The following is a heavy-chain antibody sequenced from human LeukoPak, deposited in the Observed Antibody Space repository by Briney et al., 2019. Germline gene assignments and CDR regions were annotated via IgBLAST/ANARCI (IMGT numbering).Heavy chain of an antibody. Sequence: ASVKVSCKASGYTFTSYGISWVRQAPGQGLEWMGWISAYNGNTNYAQKLQGRVTMTTDTSTSTAYMELRSLRSDDTAVYYCARELPPRGIHYGMDVWGQGTTVTVSS. CDR2: ISAYNGNT. J-gene: IGHJ6*02. D-gene: IGHD5-18*01. CDR1: GYTFTSYG. V-gene: IGHV1-18*01. CDR3: ARELPPRGIHYGMDV.